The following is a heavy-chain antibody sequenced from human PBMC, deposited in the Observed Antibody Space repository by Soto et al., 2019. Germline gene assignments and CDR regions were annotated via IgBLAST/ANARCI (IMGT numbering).Heavy chain of an antibody. J-gene: IGHJ6*02. V-gene: IGHV3-30*03. CDR3: AGATIDILTGYYYYGMDV. Sequence: GGSLRLSCAASGFTFSSYGMHWVRQAPGKGLEWVAVISYDGSNKYYADSVKGRFTISRDNSKNTLYLQMNSLRAEDTAVYYCAGATIDILTGYYYYGMDVWGQGTTVTVSS. D-gene: IGHD3-9*01. CDR1: GFTFSSYG. CDR2: ISYDGSNK.